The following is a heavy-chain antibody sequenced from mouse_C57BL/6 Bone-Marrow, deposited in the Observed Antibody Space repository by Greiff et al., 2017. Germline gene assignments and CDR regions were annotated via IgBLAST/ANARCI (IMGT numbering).Heavy chain of an antibody. D-gene: IGHD1-1*01. CDR3: ARHEKRGDPRITTVVDYAMDY. V-gene: IGHV1-62-2*01. J-gene: IGHJ4*01. CDR1: GYTFTEYT. CDR2: FYPGSGSI. Sequence: QVQLQQSGAELVKPGASVKLSCKASGYTFTEYTIHWVKQRSGQGLEWIGWFYPGSGSIKDNEKFKDKATLTADKSSSTVYMELSRLTSEDSAVYFCARHEKRGDPRITTVVDYAMDYWGQGTSVTVSS.